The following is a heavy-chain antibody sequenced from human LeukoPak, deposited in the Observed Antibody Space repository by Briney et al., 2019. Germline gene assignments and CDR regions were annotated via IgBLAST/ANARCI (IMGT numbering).Heavy chain of an antibody. CDR2: ISYDGSNK. V-gene: IGHV3-30-3*01. CDR3: ANILGTPESGGFDY. D-gene: IGHD7-27*01. J-gene: IGHJ4*02. Sequence: PGGSLRLSCAASGFTFSSYAMHWVRQAPGKGLEWVAVISYDGSNKYYADSVKGRFTISRDNSKNTLYLQMNSLRAEDTAVYYCANILGTPESGGFDYWGQGTLVTVSS. CDR1: GFTFSSYA.